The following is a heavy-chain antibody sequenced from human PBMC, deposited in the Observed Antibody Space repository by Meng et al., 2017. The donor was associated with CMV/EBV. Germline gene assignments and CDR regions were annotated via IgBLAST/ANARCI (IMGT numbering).Heavy chain of an antibody. CDR2: IYYSGST. V-gene: IGHV4-61*01. D-gene: IGHD2-2*01. Sequence: SSGSYYWSWIRQPPGKGLEWIGYIYYSGSTNYNPSLKSRVTISVDTSKNQFSLKLSSVTAADTAVYYCARVRGDIVVVPATNWFDPWGQGTLVTVS. CDR1: SSGSYY. J-gene: IGHJ5*02. CDR3: ARVRGDIVVVPATNWFDP.